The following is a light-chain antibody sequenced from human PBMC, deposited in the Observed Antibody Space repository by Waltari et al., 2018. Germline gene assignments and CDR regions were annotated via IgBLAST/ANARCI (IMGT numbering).Light chain of an antibody. J-gene: IGKJ2*01. Sequence: EIVLTQSPGTLSLSPGERATLSCRASPSVSSSYLAWYQQKPGQAPRLLIHGASSRATGIPDRCSGSGSGTDFTLTISRLEPEDFAVYYCQQYGRSWNTFGQGTKLEIK. CDR2: GAS. CDR1: PSVSSSY. V-gene: IGKV3-20*01. CDR3: QQYGRSWNT.